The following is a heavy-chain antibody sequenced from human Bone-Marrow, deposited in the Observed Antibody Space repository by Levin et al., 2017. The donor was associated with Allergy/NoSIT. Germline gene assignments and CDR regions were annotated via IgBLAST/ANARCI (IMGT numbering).Heavy chain of an antibody. CDR1: GYTFTSYA. V-gene: IGHV7-4-1*01. Sequence: VASVKVSCKASGYTFTSYAMNWVRQAPGQGLEWMGWINTNTGNPTYAQGFTGRFVFSLDTSVSTAYLQICSLKAEDTAVYYCARGPCGYIDQNYYYGMDVWGQGTTVTVSS. CDR2: INTNTGNP. CDR3: ARGPCGYIDQNYYYGMDV. D-gene: IGHD3-22*01. J-gene: IGHJ6*02.